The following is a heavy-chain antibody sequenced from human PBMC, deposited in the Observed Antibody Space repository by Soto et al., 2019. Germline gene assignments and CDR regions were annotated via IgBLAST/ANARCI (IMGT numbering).Heavy chain of an antibody. CDR1: GFTFSEYS. Sequence: GSLRLSCSDSGFTFSEYSMHWVRQAPGKGLQYVSTISSDGDITYYADSVKGRFTISRDNSKNTLYLQMNSLRPEDTAVYYCVKVSTFYDILTGYYSTNFFGPWGQGTLVTVSS. V-gene: IGHV3-64D*06. J-gene: IGHJ5*02. CDR2: ISSDGDIT. CDR3: VKVSTFYDILTGYYSTNFFGP. D-gene: IGHD3-9*01.